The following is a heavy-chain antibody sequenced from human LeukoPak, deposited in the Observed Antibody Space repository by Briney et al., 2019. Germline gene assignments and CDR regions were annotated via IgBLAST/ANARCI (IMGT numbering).Heavy chain of an antibody. Sequence: GGSLRLSCAASGFTFSSYWMHWVRQAPGKGLVWVSRIDIDGNTNYADPVKGRFTISRDNAKNTVCLQMNSLRADDTAVYYCARDMNYNLDYWGQGNLVTVSP. D-gene: IGHD1-7*01. V-gene: IGHV3-74*01. CDR2: IDIDGNT. CDR1: GFTFSSYW. J-gene: IGHJ4*02. CDR3: ARDMNYNLDY.